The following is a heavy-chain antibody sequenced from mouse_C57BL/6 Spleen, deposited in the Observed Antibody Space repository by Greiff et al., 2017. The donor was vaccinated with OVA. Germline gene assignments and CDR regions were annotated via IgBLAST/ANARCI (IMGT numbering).Heavy chain of an antibody. CDR2: IDPSDSYP. CDR3: ARQDSSGLYAMDY. D-gene: IGHD3-2*02. CDR1: GYTFTSYW. Sequence: VQLQQPGAELVMPGASVKLSCKASGYTFTSYWMHWVKQRPGHGLEWLGEIDPSDSYPHYHQKFQGKSTFTVHKSSSTAYMQRSSLTSEDSAVYYCARQDSSGLYAMDYWGQGTSVTVSS. J-gene: IGHJ4*01. V-gene: IGHV1-69*01.